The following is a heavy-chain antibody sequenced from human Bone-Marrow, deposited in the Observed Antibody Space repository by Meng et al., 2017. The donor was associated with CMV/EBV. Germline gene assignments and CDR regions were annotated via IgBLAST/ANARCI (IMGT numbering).Heavy chain of an antibody. Sequence: GESLKISCRASGFIFSEYWMHWVRQVPGKGLIWASRLNGDGSFVNYADSVLGRFPISRDNARKTPYLQMNSLRAEDTAVYYCARDNVVVVPPNYYYYGMDVWGQGTTVTVSS. CDR3: ARDNVVVVPPNYYYYGMDV. CDR1: GFIFSEYW. CDR2: LNGDGSFV. V-gene: IGHV3-74*01. J-gene: IGHJ6*02. D-gene: IGHD2-2*01.